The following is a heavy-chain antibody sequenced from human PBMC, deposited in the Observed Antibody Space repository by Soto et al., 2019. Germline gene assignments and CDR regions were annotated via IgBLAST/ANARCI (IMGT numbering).Heavy chain of an antibody. J-gene: IGHJ4*02. D-gene: IGHD4-4*01. V-gene: IGHV4-59*01. CDR1: GGSFSSYY. CDR3: ARSGVSTVTFWGPAPSGFDY. Sequence: SATLSLTCTVSGGSFSSYYWSWIRQPPGKGLEWIGYIYYSGSTNYNPSLKSRVTILVDTSKNQFSLKLSSVTAADTAVYYCARSGVSTVTFWGPAPSGFDYWGQGTLVTVSS. CDR2: IYYSGST.